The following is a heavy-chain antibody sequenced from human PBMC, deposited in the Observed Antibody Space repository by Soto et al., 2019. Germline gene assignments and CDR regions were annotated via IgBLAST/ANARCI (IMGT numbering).Heavy chain of an antibody. V-gene: IGHV3-30-3*01. J-gene: IGHJ4*02. D-gene: IGHD3-9*01. CDR1: GFTFSNYV. Sequence: GGSLRLSCAASGFTFSNYVMHWVRQAPGKGLEWVAVISYDGSNEYYAAPVKGRATISRDDSKNTVYLQMNSLKTEDTAVYYCTTGIYYDILTGYHNVAYWGQGALVTVSS. CDR2: ISYDGSNE. CDR3: TTGIYYDILTGYHNVAY.